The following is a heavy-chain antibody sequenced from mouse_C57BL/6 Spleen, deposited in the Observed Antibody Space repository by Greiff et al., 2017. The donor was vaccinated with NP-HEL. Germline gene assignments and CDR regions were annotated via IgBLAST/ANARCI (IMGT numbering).Heavy chain of an antibody. Sequence: VKLVESGPGLVAPSQSLSITCTASGFSFTSYGVHWVRQPPGKGLEWLVVIWSDGSTTYYSALKSRLSISKDNSKNQAFLKRNSLQTDDTAMYYCARDSSGDAMDYWGQGTSVTVSS. CDR1: GFSFTSYG. V-gene: IGHV2-6*03. D-gene: IGHD3-2*02. J-gene: IGHJ4*01. CDR3: ARDSSGDAMDY. CDR2: IWSDGST.